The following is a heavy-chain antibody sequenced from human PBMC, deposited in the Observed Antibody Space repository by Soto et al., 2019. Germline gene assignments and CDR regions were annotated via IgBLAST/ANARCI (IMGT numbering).Heavy chain of an antibody. CDR1: GGSISSGGYY. V-gene: IGHV4-31*03. CDR3: ASGEYSYGYWFDP. CDR2: IYYSGST. J-gene: IGHJ5*02. D-gene: IGHD5-18*01. Sequence: SETLSLTCTVSGGSISSGGYYWSWIRQHPGKGLEWIGYIYYSGSTYYNPSLKSRVTISVDTSKNQFSLKLSSVTAADTAVYYCASGEYSYGYWFDPWGQGTLVTVSS.